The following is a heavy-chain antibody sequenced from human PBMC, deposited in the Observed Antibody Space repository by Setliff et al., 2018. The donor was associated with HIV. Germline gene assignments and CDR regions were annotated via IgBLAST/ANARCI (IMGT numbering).Heavy chain of an antibody. Sequence: KTSETLSLTCSVSGGSIISDIFYWGWIRQPPGKGLEWIGSIYPGSTKCNPSLRSRLTIFLDSPTNQFSVTLSSVTAADTAMYYCARYTVGSMVDYWGPGTLVTVSS. J-gene: IGHJ4*02. CDR2: IYPGST. V-gene: IGHV4-39*01. D-gene: IGHD5-12*01. CDR1: GGSIISDIFY. CDR3: ARYTVGSMVDY.